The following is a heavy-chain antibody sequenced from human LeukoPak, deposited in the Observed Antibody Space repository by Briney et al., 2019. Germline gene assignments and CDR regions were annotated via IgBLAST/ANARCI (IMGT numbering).Heavy chain of an antibody. CDR1: GFTYRGYG. CDR3: ARGGGYRLDY. CDR2: IETDGSAT. Sequence: GGSLRLSCAASGFTYRGYGMHWVRHTPGKGLEWVSAIETDGSATTYADSVEGRFSISRDNAKNIPYLQMNSLRVEDTAVYYCARGGGYRLDYWGQGTLVTVSS. V-gene: IGHV3-74*01. D-gene: IGHD6-25*01. J-gene: IGHJ4*02.